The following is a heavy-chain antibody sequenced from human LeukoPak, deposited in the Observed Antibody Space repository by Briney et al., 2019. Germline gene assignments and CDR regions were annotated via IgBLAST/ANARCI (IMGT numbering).Heavy chain of an antibody. Sequence: PGGSLRLSCAASGFTFSSYEMNWVRQAPGKGLEWVSSISSSSSYIYYADSVKGRFTISRDNAKNSLYLQMNSLRAEDTAVYYCARENYGSGSYYLDYWGQGTLVTVSS. CDR2: ISSSSSYI. CDR3: ARENYGSGSYYLDY. J-gene: IGHJ4*02. CDR1: GFTFSSYE. D-gene: IGHD3-10*01. V-gene: IGHV3-21*01.